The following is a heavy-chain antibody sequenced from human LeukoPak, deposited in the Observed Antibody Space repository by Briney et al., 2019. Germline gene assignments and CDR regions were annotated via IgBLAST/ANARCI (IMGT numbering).Heavy chain of an antibody. Sequence: ASVKVSCKASGYTFTSYGISWVRQAPGQGLEWMGWISAYNGNTDYAQKFQGRVTMTTDTSTNTAYMDLRSLRSDDTAVYYCATLGELAGDYWGQGTLVTVSS. CDR1: GYTFTSYG. V-gene: IGHV1-18*01. CDR3: ATLGELAGDY. D-gene: IGHD1-26*01. CDR2: ISAYNGNT. J-gene: IGHJ4*02.